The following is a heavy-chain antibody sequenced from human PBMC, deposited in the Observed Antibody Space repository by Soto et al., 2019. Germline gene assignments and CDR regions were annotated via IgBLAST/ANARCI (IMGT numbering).Heavy chain of an antibody. CDR3: ARAKWFGELLYRYYYYYMDV. V-gene: IGHV4-34*01. J-gene: IGHJ6*03. D-gene: IGHD3-10*01. Sequence: SETLSLTCAVYGGSFSGYYWSWIRQPPGKGLEWIGEINHSGSTNYNPSLKSRVTISVDTSKNQFSLKLSSVTAADTAVYYCARAKWFGELLYRYYYYYMDVWGKGTTVTVSS. CDR2: INHSGST. CDR1: GGSFSGYY.